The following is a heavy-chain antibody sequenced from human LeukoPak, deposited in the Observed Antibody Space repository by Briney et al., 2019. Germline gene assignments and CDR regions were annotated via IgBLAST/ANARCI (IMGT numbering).Heavy chain of an antibody. CDR2: IYYSGST. CDR3: AREHCSGGSCYSIYYYYYMDV. J-gene: IGHJ6*03. Sequence: SETLSLTCTVSGGSISSSSYYWGWIRQPPGKGREWIGSIYYSGSTYYNPSRKSRVTISVDTSKNQFSLKLSSVTAADTAVYYCAREHCSGGSCYSIYYYYYMDVWGKGTTVTVSS. CDR1: GGSISSSSYY. V-gene: IGHV4-39*07. D-gene: IGHD2-15*01.